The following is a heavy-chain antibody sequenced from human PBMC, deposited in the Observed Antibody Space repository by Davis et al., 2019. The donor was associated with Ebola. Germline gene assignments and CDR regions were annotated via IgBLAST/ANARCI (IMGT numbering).Heavy chain of an antibody. Sequence: GGSLRLSCAVSGFIFKNYGIHWVRQAPGKGLEWVAVISYDGSNKYYADSVKGRFTISRDNSKNTLYLQMNSLRAEDTAVYYCARGTGLYYYGMDVWGQGTTVTVSS. CDR2: ISYDGSNK. D-gene: IGHD3/OR15-3a*01. V-gene: IGHV3-30*03. CDR3: ARGTGLYYYGMDV. CDR1: GFIFKNYG. J-gene: IGHJ6*02.